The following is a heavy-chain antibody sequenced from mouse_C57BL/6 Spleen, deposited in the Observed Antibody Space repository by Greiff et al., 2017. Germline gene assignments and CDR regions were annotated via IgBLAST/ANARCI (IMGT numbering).Heavy chain of an antibody. V-gene: IGHV3-6*01. CDR2: ISYDGSN. J-gene: IGHJ3*01. CDR1: GYSITSGYY. Sequence: EVQLQESGPGLVQPSQSLSLTCSVTGYSITSGYYWNWIRQFPGNKLEWMGYISYDGSNNYNPSLKNRISITRDPSKNQFFLKLNSVTTEDTATYYCARPLNYYGSSYGFAYWGQGTLVTVSA. D-gene: IGHD1-1*01. CDR3: ARPLNYYGSSYGFAY.